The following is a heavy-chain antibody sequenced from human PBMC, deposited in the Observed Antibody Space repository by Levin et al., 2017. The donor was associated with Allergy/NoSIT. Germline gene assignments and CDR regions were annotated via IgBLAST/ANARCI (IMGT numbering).Heavy chain of an antibody. CDR2: INSDGSRT. V-gene: IGHV3-74*01. D-gene: IGHD1-26*01. Sequence: GGSLRLSCAASGFTFSSYWMHWVRQAPGKGLVWVSRINSDGSRTSYADSVKGRFTISRDNAKNTLYLQMNSLRAEATAVYYWARDNFYSGSYYAEYYCGMGAWGQGTTVAVSS. J-gene: IGHJ6*02. CDR3: ARDNFYSGSYYAEYYCGMGA. CDR1: GFTFSSYW.